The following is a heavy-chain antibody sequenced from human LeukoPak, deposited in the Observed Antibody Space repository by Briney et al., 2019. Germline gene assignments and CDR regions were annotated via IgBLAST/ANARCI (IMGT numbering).Heavy chain of an antibody. V-gene: IGHV1-2*02. J-gene: IGHJ4*02. CDR3: ARVGLYGSGSYLVY. CDR1: GYTFSGYY. CDR2: TNPNSGAT. D-gene: IGHD3-10*01. Sequence: ASVKVSCKASGYTFSGYYIHWVQQAPGQGLEWMGWTNPNSGATNYAQKFQGRVTMTRDTSITTAYMELSRLTSDDTAVYYCARVGLYGSGSYLVYWGQGTLVTVSS.